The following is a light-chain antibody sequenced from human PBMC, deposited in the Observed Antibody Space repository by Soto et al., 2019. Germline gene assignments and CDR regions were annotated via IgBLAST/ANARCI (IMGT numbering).Light chain of an antibody. CDR2: GNT. Sequence: QSVLTQPPSESGAPGQRVTISCTGSSSNIGAGYDVPWYPQLPGRAPKLLIYGNTNRPSGVPDRFSGSKSGTSASLAITGLQAEDEADYYCLSFDSSLSVVFGGGTKLTVL. J-gene: IGLJ2*01. CDR1: SSNIGAGYD. CDR3: LSFDSSLSVV. V-gene: IGLV1-40*01.